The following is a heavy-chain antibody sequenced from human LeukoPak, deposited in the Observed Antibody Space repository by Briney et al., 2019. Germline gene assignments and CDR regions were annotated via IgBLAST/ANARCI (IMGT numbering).Heavy chain of an antibody. V-gene: IGHV4-34*01. J-gene: IGHJ4*02. CDR1: GGSFSGYY. Sequence: PSETLSLTCAVYGGSFSGYYWSWVRQPPGKGLEWIGEIYHSGSTNYNPSLKSRVTISVDKSKNQFSLKLSSVTAADTAVYYCAGRITIFGDHPKDFDYWGQGTLVTVSS. D-gene: IGHD3-3*01. CDR2: IYHSGST. CDR3: AGRITIFGDHPKDFDY.